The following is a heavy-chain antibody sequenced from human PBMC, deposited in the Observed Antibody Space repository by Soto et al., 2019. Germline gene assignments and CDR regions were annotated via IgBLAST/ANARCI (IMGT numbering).Heavy chain of an antibody. CDR3: THMRRSGLSGTDV. J-gene: IGHJ6*04. D-gene: IGHD3-10*01. CDR2: VYSNDDK. V-gene: IGHV2-5*01. CDR1: VCSPRTKGVG. Sequence: PPLVYSKQRFGPACSFPVCSPRTKGVGEGWVREPPGKALEWLALVYSNDDKRFSPSLKSRLTITKDTSKNKVVLTMTNMDPVDPATYYCTHMRRSGLSGTDVWGKGTSVTGTS.